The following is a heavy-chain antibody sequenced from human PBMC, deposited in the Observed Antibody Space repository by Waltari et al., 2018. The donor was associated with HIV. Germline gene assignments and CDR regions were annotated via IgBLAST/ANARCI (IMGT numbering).Heavy chain of an antibody. CDR2: INPNSGAT. V-gene: IGHV1-2*06. CDR3: ARESGYSSSWMYRWFDP. CDR1: GYTFNGYY. J-gene: IGHJ5*02. Sequence: QVQLVQSGAEVKKPGASVKVSCKASGYTFNGYYMNWLRQAPGQGLEWMGRINPNSGATKYAQNCQGRVTMTSDTSISTAYMELNRRTSDDTAVYYCARESGYSSSWMYRWFDPWGQGTLVTVSS. D-gene: IGHD6-13*01.